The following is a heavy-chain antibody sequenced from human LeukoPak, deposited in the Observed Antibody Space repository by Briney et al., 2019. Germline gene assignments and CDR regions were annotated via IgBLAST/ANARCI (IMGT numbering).Heavy chain of an antibody. Sequence: ASVKVSCKASGYTFTSYGISWVRQAPGQGLEWMGWISAYNGNTNYAQKLQGRVTMTTDTSTSTAYMELRSRRSDDTAVYYCARDPGFWYYGSGSYYPFDYWGQGTLVTVSS. J-gene: IGHJ4*02. CDR1: GYTFTSYG. CDR3: ARDPGFWYYGSGSYYPFDY. D-gene: IGHD3-10*01. V-gene: IGHV1-18*01. CDR2: ISAYNGNT.